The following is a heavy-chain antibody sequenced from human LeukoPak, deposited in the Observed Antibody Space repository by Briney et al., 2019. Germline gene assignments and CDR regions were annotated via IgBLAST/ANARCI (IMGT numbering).Heavy chain of an antibody. V-gene: IGHV4-31*03. Sequence: SETLSLTCTVSGGSISSGGYYWSWIRQHPGKGLEWIGYIYYSGSTYYNPSLKSRVTISVDTSKNQFSLKLSSVTAADTAVYYCARLHLVTDYYDSSGYYEDYWGQGTLVTVSS. CDR3: ARLHLVTDYYDSSGYYEDY. CDR1: GGSISSGGYY. J-gene: IGHJ4*02. CDR2: IYYSGST. D-gene: IGHD3-22*01.